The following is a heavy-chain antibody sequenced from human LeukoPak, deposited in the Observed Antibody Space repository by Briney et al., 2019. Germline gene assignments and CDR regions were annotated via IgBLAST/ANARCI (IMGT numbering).Heavy chain of an antibody. Sequence: GGSLRLSCAASGFSVSGYYMNWLRQAPGKGLEWVSIIYGGGSTYYADSVKGRFTISRDNSKNTLYLQMNSLRAEDTAVYYCAKPGRAAAGFPNYYMDVWGKGTTVTVSS. CDR2: IYGGGST. V-gene: IGHV3-53*01. J-gene: IGHJ6*03. CDR1: GFSVSGYY. CDR3: AKPGRAAAGFPNYYMDV. D-gene: IGHD6-13*01.